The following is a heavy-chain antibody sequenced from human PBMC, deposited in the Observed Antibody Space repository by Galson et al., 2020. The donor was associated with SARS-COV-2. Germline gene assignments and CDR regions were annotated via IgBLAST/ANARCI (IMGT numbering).Heavy chain of an antibody. D-gene: IGHD6-6*01. J-gene: IGHJ4*02. CDR3: AQRSVPARPFDY. CDR1: GFSLNTSGVG. V-gene: IGHV2-5*02. CDR2: TYCDDDK. Sequence: KMSGPTQVKPTQTLTLTGTFSGFSLNTSGVGVGWIRHPPGKALEWLTLTYCDDDKRYSPSLKSRLTINKHTSKNQVVLTMTNMDPVDTATYYCAQRSVPARPFDYWGQGTLVTVSS.